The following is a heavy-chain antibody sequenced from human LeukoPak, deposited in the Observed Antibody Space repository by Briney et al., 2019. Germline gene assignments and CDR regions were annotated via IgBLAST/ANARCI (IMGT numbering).Heavy chain of an antibody. CDR3: AREPTVVMGDDY. V-gene: IGHV3-7*01. Sequence: GGSLRLSCEASGFTFSSYWMSWVRQAPGKGLEWVAHIKEDESEKYYVDSVKGRLTISRDNAKNSLYLQMNSLRAEDTAVYYCAREPTVVMGDDYWGQGTLVTVSS. J-gene: IGHJ4*02. CDR1: GFTFSSYW. CDR2: IKEDESEK. D-gene: IGHD4-23*01.